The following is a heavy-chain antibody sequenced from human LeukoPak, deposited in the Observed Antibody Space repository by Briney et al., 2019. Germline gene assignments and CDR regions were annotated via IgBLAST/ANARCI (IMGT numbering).Heavy chain of an antibody. J-gene: IGHJ3*02. CDR2: IIPIFGTA. V-gene: IGHV1-69*05. Sequence: SVKVSCKASGGTFSSYAISWVRQAPGQGLEWMGGIIPIFGTANYAQKFQGRVTITTDESTSTAYMELSSLRSEDTAVYYRAYDGSGSYAFDIWGQGTMVTVSS. CDR3: AYDGSGSYAFDI. D-gene: IGHD3-10*01. CDR1: GGTFSSYA.